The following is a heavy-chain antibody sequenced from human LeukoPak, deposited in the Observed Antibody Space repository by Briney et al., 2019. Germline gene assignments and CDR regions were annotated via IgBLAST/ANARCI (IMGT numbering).Heavy chain of an antibody. CDR2: IYYSGST. CDR3: AREGIAVASFDY. CDR1: GGSTSSYY. V-gene: IGHV4-59*08. D-gene: IGHD6-19*01. Sequence: SETLSLTCTVSGGSTSSYYWSWIRQPPGKGLEWIGYIYYSGSTNYNPSLKSRVTISVDTSKNQFSLKLSSVTAADTAVYYCAREGIAVASFDYWGQGTLVTVSS. J-gene: IGHJ4*02.